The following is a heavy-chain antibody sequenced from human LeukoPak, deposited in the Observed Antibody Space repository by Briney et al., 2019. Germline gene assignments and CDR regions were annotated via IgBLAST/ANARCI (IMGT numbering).Heavy chain of an antibody. CDR3: ARLALQEVGTSQTYYLDY. J-gene: IGHJ4*02. D-gene: IGHD1-26*01. Sequence: SETLSLTCAVSGGSISSYYWSWIRQPPGKGLEWIGYIYSSGSTNYNPSLKSRVTISVDTSKNQFSLKLSSVTAADTAVYYCARLALQEVGTSQTYYLDYWGQGTLVTVSP. CDR1: GGSISSYY. V-gene: IGHV4-59*01. CDR2: IYSSGST.